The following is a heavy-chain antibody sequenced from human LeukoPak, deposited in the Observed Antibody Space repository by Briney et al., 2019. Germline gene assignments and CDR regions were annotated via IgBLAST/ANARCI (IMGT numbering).Heavy chain of an antibody. D-gene: IGHD2-2*01. V-gene: IGHV1-2*02. CDR1: GYTFTGYY. CDR2: INPNSGGT. J-gene: IGHJ6*03. Sequence: ASVKVSCKASGYTFTGYYMHWVRQAPGQGLEWMGWINPNSGGTNYAQKFQGRVTMTRDTSISTAYMELSRLRSDDTAVYYCARAGVKVTRGKVPAAQGLGYYYMDVWGKGTTVTVSS. CDR3: ARAGVKVTRGKVPAAQGLGYYYMDV.